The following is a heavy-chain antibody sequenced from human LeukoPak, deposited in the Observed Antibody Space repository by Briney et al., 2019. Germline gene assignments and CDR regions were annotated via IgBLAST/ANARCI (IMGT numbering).Heavy chain of an antibody. Sequence: GGSLRLSCAASGFTFSSYGMHWVRQAPGKGLEWVAVIWYDGSNKHYADSVKGRFTISRDNSKNTLYLQMNSLRAEDTAVYYCARNRACGGDCYSYAFDIWGQGTMVTVSS. CDR2: IWYDGSNK. D-gene: IGHD2-21*02. J-gene: IGHJ3*02. CDR3: ARNRACGGDCYSYAFDI. V-gene: IGHV3-33*01. CDR1: GFTFSSYG.